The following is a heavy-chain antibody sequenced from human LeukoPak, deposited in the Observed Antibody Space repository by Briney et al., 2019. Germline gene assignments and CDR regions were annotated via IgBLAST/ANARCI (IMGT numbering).Heavy chain of an antibody. J-gene: IGHJ4*02. CDR3: ARPHTLGRITKYYFDY. Sequence: GESLKISCQTPGYIFTTYWIGWVRQMPGKGLEWIGIIYPGDSDTRYSPSFQGQVTISADKSINTAYLRWSSLKASDTAMYYCARPHTLGRITKYYFDYWGQGTLVTVSS. CDR1: GYIFTTYW. V-gene: IGHV5-51*01. CDR2: IYPGDSDT. D-gene: IGHD3-16*01.